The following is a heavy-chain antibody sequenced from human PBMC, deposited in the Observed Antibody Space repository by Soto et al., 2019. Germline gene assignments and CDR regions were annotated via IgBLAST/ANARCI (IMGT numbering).Heavy chain of an antibody. Sequence: SVKVSCKASGGTFSSYAISWVRQAPGQGLEWMGGVIPIFGTANYAQKFQGRVTITADESTSTAYMELSSLRSEDTAVYYCARDLGLTNWFDPWGQGTLVTVSS. CDR2: VIPIFGTA. CDR3: ARDLGLTNWFDP. CDR1: GGTFSSYA. J-gene: IGHJ5*02. V-gene: IGHV1-69*13. D-gene: IGHD7-27*01.